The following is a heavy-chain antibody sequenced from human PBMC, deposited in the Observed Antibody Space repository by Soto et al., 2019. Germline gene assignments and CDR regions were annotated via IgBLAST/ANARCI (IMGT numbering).Heavy chain of an antibody. CDR2: IYHSGIT. D-gene: IGHD6-6*01. V-gene: IGHV4-4*02. Sequence: PSETLSLTCAFSGGSISSSNWWSWVRQPPGKVLEWIGEIYHSGITNYNPSLKSRVTISVDKSKKQFSLKLTSVTAAATAVYYSARREYSSSSLHDYYCYGMDVWGQGTTVTVSS. CDR1: GGSISSSNW. CDR3: ARREYSSSSLHDYYCYGMDV. J-gene: IGHJ6*02.